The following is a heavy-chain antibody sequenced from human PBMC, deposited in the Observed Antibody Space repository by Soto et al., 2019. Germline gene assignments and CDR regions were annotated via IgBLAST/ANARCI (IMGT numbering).Heavy chain of an antibody. CDR2: VSGSGGTT. CDR3: AKSRSRVSPSYFDY. Sequence: GGSLRLSCAASGFTFSSYAMSWVRQAPGKGLERVTAVSGSGGTTYYADSVKGRFTISRDISKNTLFLQMNSLRAEVLVVYYCAKSRSRVSPSYFDYWGQGTLVTVSS. V-gene: IGHV3-23*01. CDR1: GFTFSSYA. J-gene: IGHJ4*02.